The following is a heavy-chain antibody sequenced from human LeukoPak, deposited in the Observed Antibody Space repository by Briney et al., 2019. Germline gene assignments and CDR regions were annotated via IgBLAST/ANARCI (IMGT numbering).Heavy chain of an antibody. V-gene: IGHV4-30-2*01. CDR1: GGSISSGGYY. CDR3: ARAGHFGVVINNWFDP. CDR2: IYHSGST. D-gene: IGHD3-3*01. Sequence: SETLSLTCTVSGGSISSGGYYWSWIRQPPGKGLEWIGYIYHSGSTYYNPSLKSRVTISIDTSKNQFSLKLSSVTAADTAVYYCARAGHFGVVINNWFDPWAREPWSPSPQ. J-gene: IGHJ5*02.